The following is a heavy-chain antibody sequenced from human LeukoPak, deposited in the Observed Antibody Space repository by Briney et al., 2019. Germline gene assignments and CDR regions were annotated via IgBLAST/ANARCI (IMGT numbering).Heavy chain of an antibody. CDR2: VSYDGRNG. CDR3: AKDRRRMSSVYGMDV. V-gene: IGHV3-30*18. CDR1: GFTFWSYG. Sequence: GGSLRLSCAVSGFTFWSYGMHWVRQAPGKGMEWVAVVSYDGRNGYYADSVKGRLNTCKHNSKNTQYLQMNRLRAEDTAGYYCAKDRRRMSSVYGMDVWGQGTTVNVSS. J-gene: IGHJ6*02. D-gene: IGHD2/OR15-2a*01.